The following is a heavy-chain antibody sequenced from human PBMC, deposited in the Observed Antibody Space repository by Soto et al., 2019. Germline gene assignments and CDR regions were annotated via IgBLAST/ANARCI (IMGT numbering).Heavy chain of an antibody. V-gene: IGHV1-24*01. J-gene: IGHJ4*02. CDR3: ATVTTESGYDPFDY. CDR2: FDPEDGET. Sequence: ASVKVSCKASGYTLTELSMHWVRQAPGKGLEWMGGFDPEDGETIYAQKFQGRVTMTEDTSTDTAYMELSSLRSEDTAVYYCATVTTESGYDPFDYWGQGTLVNVSS. CDR1: GYTLTELS. D-gene: IGHD5-12*01.